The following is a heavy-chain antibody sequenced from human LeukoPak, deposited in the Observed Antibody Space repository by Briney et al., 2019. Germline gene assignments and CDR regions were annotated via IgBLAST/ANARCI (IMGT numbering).Heavy chain of an antibody. Sequence: GGSLRLSCAASGFTFSKYWMSWVRQAPGKGLEWVANIKLDGSDKYYVDSVKGRFTISRDNSKNTLYLQMNSLRAEDTAVYYCATSWILMVTGAFDIWGQGTMVTVSS. V-gene: IGHV3-7*03. CDR1: GFTFSKYW. D-gene: IGHD5-18*01. J-gene: IGHJ3*02. CDR2: IKLDGSDK. CDR3: ATSWILMVTGAFDI.